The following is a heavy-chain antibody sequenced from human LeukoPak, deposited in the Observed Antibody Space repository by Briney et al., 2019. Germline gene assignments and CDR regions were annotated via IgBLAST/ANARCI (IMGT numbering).Heavy chain of an antibody. CDR2: VNSDGSST. CDR3: VKDTSVNGFDS. V-gene: IGHV3-74*01. D-gene: IGHD4-17*01. CDR1: GFAFSSYW. J-gene: IGHJ4*02. Sequence: GGSLRLSCAASGFAFSSYWLHWVRQAPGKGLVWVSRVNSDGSSTNYADSVEGRFTVSRDNAKNTLYLQMDSLRADDTAVYYYVKDTSVNGFDSWGQGTLVTVSP.